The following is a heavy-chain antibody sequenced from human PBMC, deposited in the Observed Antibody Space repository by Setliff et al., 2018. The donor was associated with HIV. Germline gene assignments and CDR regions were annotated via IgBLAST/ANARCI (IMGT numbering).Heavy chain of an antibody. D-gene: IGHD6-6*01. CDR1: GYSFNRYF. CDR2: INPSSGGT. Sequence: GPSVKVSCKASGYSFNRYFMHWVRQAPGQGLEWMGWINPSSGGTKSAQKFQGRVTMTRDTSINTAYMELSRLKSDDTAVYYCARDLGSSSSMDPWGQGTLVTVSS. J-gene: IGHJ5*02. V-gene: IGHV1-2*02. CDR3: ARDLGSSSSMDP.